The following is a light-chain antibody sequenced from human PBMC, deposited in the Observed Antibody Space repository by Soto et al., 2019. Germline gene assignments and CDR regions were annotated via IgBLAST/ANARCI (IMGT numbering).Light chain of an antibody. CDR1: SSNIGAGFD. V-gene: IGLV1-40*01. CDR3: QSYDNSLSAWV. Sequence: QSALTQPPSVSGAPGLTVTISCTGRSSNIGAGFDVHWYRQLPGTAPKLLIYKDDNRPSGVPDRFSGSRSGTSASLAIIGLQAEDEADYYCQSYDNSLSAWVFGGGTKLTVL. J-gene: IGLJ3*02. CDR2: KDD.